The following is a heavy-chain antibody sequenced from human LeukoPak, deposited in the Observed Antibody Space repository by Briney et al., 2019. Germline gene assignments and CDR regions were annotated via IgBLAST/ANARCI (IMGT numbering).Heavy chain of an antibody. CDR3: ARRVSGRETKDGVDY. Sequence: PSETLSLTCTVSGGSISSSSYYWGWIRQPPGKGLVWIGSIYYSGSTYYNPSLKSRVTISVDTSKNQFSLELSSVTAADTAVYYCARRVSGRETKDGVDYWGQGTLVTVSS. CDR2: IYYSGST. CDR1: GGSISSSSYY. V-gene: IGHV4-39*01. J-gene: IGHJ4*02. D-gene: IGHD2-15*01.